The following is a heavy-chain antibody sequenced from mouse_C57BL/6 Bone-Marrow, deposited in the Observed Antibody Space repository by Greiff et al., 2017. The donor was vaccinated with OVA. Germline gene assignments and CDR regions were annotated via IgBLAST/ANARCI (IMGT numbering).Heavy chain of an antibody. J-gene: IGHJ2*01. V-gene: IGHV3-1*01. CDR2: ISYSGST. CDR3: ARGELNSVRGYFDY. Sequence: VQLKESGPGMVKPSQSLSLTCTVTGYSITRGYDWHWIRNFPGNKLEWRGYISYSGSTKYNPSLKSRISITHDTSKNHFFLKLNYVTTEDTATDDCARGELNSVRGYFDYWGQGTTLTVSS. D-gene: IGHD2-14*01. CDR1: GYSITRGYD.